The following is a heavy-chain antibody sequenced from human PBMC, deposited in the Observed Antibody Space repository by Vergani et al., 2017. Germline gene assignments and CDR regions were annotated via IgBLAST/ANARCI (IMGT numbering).Heavy chain of an antibody. CDR1: GFTFSSYS. D-gene: IGHD5-18*01. Sequence: EVQLVESGGGLVQPGGSLRLSCAASGFTFSSYSMNWVRQAPGKGLEWVSYISSSGSTIYYADSVKGRFTISRDNAKNSLYLQMNSLRAEDTAVYYCARASGYSYGYYAFDIWGQGTMVTVSS. V-gene: IGHV3-48*04. CDR3: ARASGYSYGYYAFDI. J-gene: IGHJ3*02. CDR2: ISSSGSTI.